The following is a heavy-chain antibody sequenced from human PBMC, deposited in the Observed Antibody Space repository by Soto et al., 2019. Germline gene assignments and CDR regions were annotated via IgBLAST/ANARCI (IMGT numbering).Heavy chain of an antibody. J-gene: IGHJ4*02. D-gene: IGHD1-1*01. CDR3: ARVTLPTPC. CDR2: ISSSSTII. CDR1: GFNFSSYG. Sequence: EVQLVESGGGLVKPGGSLRLFCVASGFNFSSYGMNWVRQAPGKGLEWVSSISSSSTIINYADSVKGRFTISRDNAKNSLYLQMNSLRAEDTAVYYCARVTLPTPCWGQGTLVTVSS. V-gene: IGHV3-21*02.